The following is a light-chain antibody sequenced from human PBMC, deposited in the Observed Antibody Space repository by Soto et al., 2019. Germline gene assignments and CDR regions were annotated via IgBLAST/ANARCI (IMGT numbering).Light chain of an antibody. J-gene: IGKJ1*01. Sequence: DIQMTQSPSSLSASVGDRVTVSCRASQSVANFLNWYQQKPGKAPKLLISAASTLQSGVPSRFSGSGSGTDFTLTISSLRREDFATYYCQQSYSTSEWTFGQGTKVDIK. V-gene: IGKV1-39*01. CDR2: AAS. CDR1: QSVANF. CDR3: QQSYSTSEWT.